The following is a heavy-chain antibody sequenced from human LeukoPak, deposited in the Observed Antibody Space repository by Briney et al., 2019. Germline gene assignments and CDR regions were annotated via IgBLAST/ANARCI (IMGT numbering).Heavy chain of an antibody. Sequence: ASVKVSCKASGYTFTSYYMHWVRQAPGQGLEWMGIINPSGGSTSYAQKFQGRVTMTRDTSTSTVYMELSSQRSEDTAVYYCARDLEGSSFTWIQSSTPHAFDYWGQGTLVTVSP. CDR1: GYTFTSYY. D-gene: IGHD5-18*01. V-gene: IGHV1-46*01. CDR2: INPSGGST. J-gene: IGHJ4*02. CDR3: ARDLEGSSFTWIQSSTPHAFDY.